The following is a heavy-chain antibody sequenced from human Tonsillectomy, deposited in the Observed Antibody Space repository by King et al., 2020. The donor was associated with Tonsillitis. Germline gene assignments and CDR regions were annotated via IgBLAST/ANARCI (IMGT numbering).Heavy chain of an antibody. CDR2: IYYSGST. CDR3: ARIRTLGLRFDY. J-gene: IGHJ4*02. D-gene: IGHD5-12*01. Sequence: QLQESCPGLVKPSETLSLTCTVSGDSISSSSYYWGWIRQPPGKGLEWIGNIYYSGSTYYNPSLKSRVTISLDTSKNQFSLKLSSVTAADTAVFYCARIRTLGLRFDYWGQGNLVTVSS. CDR1: GDSISSSSYY. V-gene: IGHV4-39*07.